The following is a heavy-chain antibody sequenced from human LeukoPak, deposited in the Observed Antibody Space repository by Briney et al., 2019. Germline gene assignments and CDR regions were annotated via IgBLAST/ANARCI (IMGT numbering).Heavy chain of an antibody. Sequence: SETLSLTCTVSGGSIIDYYWSWIRQSAGKGLEWIGRIYTSGSTNYNPSLKSRVTMSVDTSKNQFSLKLTSVTAADTAVYYCARDRNYGSGNLFDYWGQGALVTVPS. CDR1: GGSIIDYY. CDR3: ARDRNYGSGNLFDY. V-gene: IGHV4-4*07. J-gene: IGHJ4*02. CDR2: IYTSGST. D-gene: IGHD3-10*01.